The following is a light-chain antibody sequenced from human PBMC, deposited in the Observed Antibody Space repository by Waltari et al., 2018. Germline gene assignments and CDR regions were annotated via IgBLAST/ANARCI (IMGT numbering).Light chain of an antibody. CDR2: EVT. CDR1: SSDVGHYNY. J-gene: IGLJ3*02. V-gene: IGLV2-8*01. CDR3: SSYAGSNNLM. Sequence: QSALTQPPSASGSPGQSVTISCTGSSSDVGHYNYVSWYQQHPGKAPKLMIYEVTKRPSGVPERFSGSKSGNTASLTVAGLQAEDEADYYCSSYAGSNNLMFGGGTKVTVL.